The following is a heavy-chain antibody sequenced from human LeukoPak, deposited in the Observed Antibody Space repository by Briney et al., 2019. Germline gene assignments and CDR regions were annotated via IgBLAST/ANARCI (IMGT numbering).Heavy chain of an antibody. J-gene: IGHJ4*02. CDR2: ISGSGGST. CDR3: AKDLWMEDIVVVPAATVFDY. Sequence: GGSLRLSCAASGFTFSSYAMSWVRQAPGKGLEWVSAISGSGGSTYYADSVKGRFTISRDNSKNTLYLQMNSLRAEDTAVYYGAKDLWMEDIVVVPAATVFDYWGQGTLVTVSS. D-gene: IGHD2-2*01. V-gene: IGHV3-23*01. CDR1: GFTFSSYA.